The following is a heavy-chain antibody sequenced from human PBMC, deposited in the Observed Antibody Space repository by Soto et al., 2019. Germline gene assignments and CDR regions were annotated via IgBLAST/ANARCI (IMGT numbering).Heavy chain of an antibody. CDR1: GGSISSSSYY. CDR2: IYYSGST. J-gene: IGHJ6*02. CDR3: ARGPGSGSYIVYYYHYGMDV. Sequence: PSETLSLTCTVSGGSISSSSYYRGWIRQPPGKGLEWIGSIYYSGSTYYNPSLKSRVTISVDTSKNQFSLKLSSVTAADTAVYYCARGPGSGSYIVYYYHYGMDVWGQGTTVTVSS. V-gene: IGHV4-39*01. D-gene: IGHD3-10*01.